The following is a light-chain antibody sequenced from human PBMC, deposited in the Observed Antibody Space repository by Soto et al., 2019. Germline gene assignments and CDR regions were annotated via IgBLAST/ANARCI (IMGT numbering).Light chain of an antibody. CDR2: GAS. V-gene: IGKV3-20*01. CDR3: QQYGSAPRIT. J-gene: IGKJ5*01. CDR1: QSVSSSY. Sequence: EMVLRHSPGTLSLSPGERATLSCRASQSVSSSYLAWYQQKPGQAPRLLIYGASSRATGIPDRFSGSGSGTDFTLTISRLEPEDFAVYYCQQYGSAPRITFGQGTRLEIK.